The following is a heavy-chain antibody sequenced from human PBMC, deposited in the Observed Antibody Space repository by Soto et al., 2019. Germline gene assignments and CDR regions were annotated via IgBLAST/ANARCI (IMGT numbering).Heavy chain of an antibody. J-gene: IGHJ4*02. V-gene: IGHV3-15*01. CDR2: IKNKVDGGAA. CDR1: GINFKNAW. Sequence: EVQLVEAGGDLVKPGGCLRLSCAASGINFKNAWMSWVRQAPGKGLEWVGRIKNKVDGGAADYAAPVRGRFTISRDDSKDTQFLQMNNLEVADTAVYYCTTDPGDYEDFWGQGTLVTVSS. D-gene: IGHD4-17*01. CDR3: TTDPGDYEDF.